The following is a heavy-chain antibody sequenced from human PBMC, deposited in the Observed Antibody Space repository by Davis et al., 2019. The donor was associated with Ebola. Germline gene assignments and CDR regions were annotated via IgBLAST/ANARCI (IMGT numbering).Heavy chain of an antibody. D-gene: IGHD3-3*01. CDR3: ARSQRITMFDP. Sequence: SETLSLTCAVYGGSFSGYYWSWIRQPPGKGLEWIGEINHSGSTNYNPSLKSRVTISVDTSKNQFSLKLSSVTAADTAVYYCARSQRITMFDPWGQGTLVTVSS. V-gene: IGHV4-34*01. CDR2: INHSGST. CDR1: GGSFSGYY. J-gene: IGHJ5*02.